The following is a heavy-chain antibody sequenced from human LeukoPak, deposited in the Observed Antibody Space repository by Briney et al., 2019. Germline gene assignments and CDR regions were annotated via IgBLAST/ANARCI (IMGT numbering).Heavy chain of an antibody. V-gene: IGHV4-59*11. Sequence: SETLSLTCTVSDDSIKSHFWTWIPQPPGKGLEWIGYVYYSGSGGSVPALKSRLTMSVDTSKSQFYLNITSVTTADTAMYYCARGSRRHYDGSGYYFGEFAYWGQGILVPVSS. CDR2: VYYSGSG. CDR3: ARGSRRHYDGSGYYFGEFAY. CDR1: DDSIKSHF. D-gene: IGHD3-22*01. J-gene: IGHJ4*02.